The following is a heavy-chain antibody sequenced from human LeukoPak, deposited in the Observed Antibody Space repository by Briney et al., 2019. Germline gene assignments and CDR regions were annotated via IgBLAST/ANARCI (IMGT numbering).Heavy chain of an antibody. CDR3: ARHGSDIVVVPAAIDY. Sequence: GSLRLSCAASGFTFSNYWMSWVRQPPGKGLEWIGRIYYSGSTYYNPSLKSRVTISVDTSKNQFSLKLSSVTAADTAVYYCARHGSDIVVVPAAIDYWGQGTLVTVSS. D-gene: IGHD2-2*01. J-gene: IGHJ4*02. V-gene: IGHV4-39*01. CDR1: GFTFSNYW. CDR2: IYYSGST.